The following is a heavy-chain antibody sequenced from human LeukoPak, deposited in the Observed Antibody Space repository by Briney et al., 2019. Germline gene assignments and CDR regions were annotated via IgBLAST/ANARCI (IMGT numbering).Heavy chain of an antibody. J-gene: IGHJ4*02. D-gene: IGHD1-7*01. Sequence: GGSLRLSCAASGFTFSSSTMSWVRQAPGKGLYWVSAISGSGTGTYYADSVKGRFTISRDNSKNTLYLQMNSLRAEDTAVYYCAKEGGTGTRFDYWGQGTLVTVSS. CDR1: GFTFSSST. CDR2: ISGSGTGT. CDR3: AKEGGTGTRFDY. V-gene: IGHV3-23*01.